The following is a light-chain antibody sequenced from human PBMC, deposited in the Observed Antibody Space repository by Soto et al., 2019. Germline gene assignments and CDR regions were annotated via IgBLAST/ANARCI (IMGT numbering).Light chain of an antibody. V-gene: IGKV3-20*01. J-gene: IGKJ2*01. CDR2: GAS. Sequence: EIVLTQSPGTLSLSPGERATLSCRASQSVSRTYIAWYQQNPGQAPRLLIYGASSRATGIPDRFSGSGSGTDFSLTISRLEPDDFAVYFCQQYGRTPPFTFGQGTKVEIK. CDR1: QSVSRTY. CDR3: QQYGRTPPFT.